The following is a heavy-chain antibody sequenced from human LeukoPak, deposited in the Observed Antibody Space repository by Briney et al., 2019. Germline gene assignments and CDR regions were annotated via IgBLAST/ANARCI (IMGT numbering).Heavy chain of an antibody. CDR1: GYTFTMSY. J-gene: IGHJ6*03. CDR2: IIPIFGTA. CDR3: ARGRLVPGTGMDV. D-gene: IGHD2-8*02. V-gene: IGHV1-69*06. Sequence: ASVKVSCKASGYTFTMSYIHWVRQAPGQGLEWMGRIIPIFGTANYAQKFQGRVTITADKSTSTAYMELSSLRSEDTAVYYCARGRLVPGTGMDVWGKGTTVTVSS.